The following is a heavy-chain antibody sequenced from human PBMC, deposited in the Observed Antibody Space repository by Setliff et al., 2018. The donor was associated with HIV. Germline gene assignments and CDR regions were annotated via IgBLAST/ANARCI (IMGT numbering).Heavy chain of an antibody. Sequence: VASVKVSCKTSGGTLNSYAISWVRQAPGQGLEWMGGIIPIFGTANYAQKFQGRVTITADEFTSTAYMELTGLRSEDTAVYYCATGPTMVTSKGFWFFDLWGRGTLVTVSS. J-gene: IGHJ2*01. CDR3: ATGPTMVTSKGFWFFDL. CDR1: GGTLNSYA. D-gene: IGHD4-17*01. CDR2: IIPIFGTA. V-gene: IGHV1-69*13.